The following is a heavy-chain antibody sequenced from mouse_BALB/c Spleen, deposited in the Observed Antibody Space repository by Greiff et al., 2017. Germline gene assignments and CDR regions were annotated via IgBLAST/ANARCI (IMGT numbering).Heavy chain of an antibody. CDR3: ARDEGNSFAY. Sequence: VQLQQSAAELARPGASVKMSCKASGYTFTSYTMHWVKQRPGQGLEWIGYINPSSGYTEYNQKFKDKTTLTADKSSSTAYMQLSSLTSEDSAVYYCARDEGNSFAYWGQGTLVTVSA. J-gene: IGHJ3*01. CDR1: GYTFTSYT. D-gene: IGHD2-1*01. V-gene: IGHV1-4*02. CDR2: INPSSGYT.